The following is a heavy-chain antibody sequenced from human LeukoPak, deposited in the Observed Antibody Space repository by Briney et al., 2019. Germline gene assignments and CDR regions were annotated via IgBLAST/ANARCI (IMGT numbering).Heavy chain of an antibody. CDR2: INRSGDT. J-gene: IGHJ4*02. Sequence: PSETLSLTCAVYGGSFSGYYWSWIRQPPGKGLEWIGEINRSGDTNYNPSLKSRVTMSLDTSKNQFSLKLNSVTDADTAVYYCARGYGSGSYWYYWGQGALVTVSS. V-gene: IGHV4-34*01. CDR3: ARGYGSGSYWYY. D-gene: IGHD3-10*01. CDR1: GGSFSGYY.